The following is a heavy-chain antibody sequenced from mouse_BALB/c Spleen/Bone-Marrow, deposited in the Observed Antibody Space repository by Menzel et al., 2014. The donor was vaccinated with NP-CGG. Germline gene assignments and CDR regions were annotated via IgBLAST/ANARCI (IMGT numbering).Heavy chain of an antibody. J-gene: IGHJ4*01. CDR2: ISSGSSTI. Sequence: EVQRVESGGGLVQPGGSLKLSCAASGFTFSSFGMHWVRQAPEKGLEWVAYISSGSSTIYYADTVKGRFTISRDNPKNTLFLQMTSLRSEDTAMYYCARYGNYFYAMDYWRQGTSVTVSS. CDR3: ARYGNYFYAMDY. V-gene: IGHV5-17*02. D-gene: IGHD2-1*01. CDR1: GFTFSSFG.